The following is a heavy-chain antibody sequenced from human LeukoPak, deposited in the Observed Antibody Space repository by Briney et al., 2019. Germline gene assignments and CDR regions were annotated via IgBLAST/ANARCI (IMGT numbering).Heavy chain of an antibody. V-gene: IGHV1-18*01. CDR1: GYTFTSYG. CDR3: AREGESMGNDYWFDP. Sequence: ASVKVSCKTSGYTFTSYGISWVRQAPGQGLEWMGWISGYNGNTKHAQKVQGRVTMTTDTSTSTAYMELRSLRSDDTAVYYCAREGESMGNDYWFDPWGQGTLVTVSS. D-gene: IGHD2/OR15-2a*01. J-gene: IGHJ5*02. CDR2: ISGYNGNT.